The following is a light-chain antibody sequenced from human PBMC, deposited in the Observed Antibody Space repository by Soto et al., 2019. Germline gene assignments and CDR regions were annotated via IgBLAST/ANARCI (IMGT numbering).Light chain of an antibody. CDR1: QSVSSSY. CDR3: QHYGSSLLFT. Sequence: EIVLTQSPGTLSLSPGERATLSCRASQSVSSSYLAWYQQKPGQAPRLLIYGASSRATGIPDRFSGSGSGTDFTLTISRLEPDDVAVYYCQHYGSSLLFTFGPGTKVDIK. J-gene: IGKJ3*01. V-gene: IGKV3-20*01. CDR2: GAS.